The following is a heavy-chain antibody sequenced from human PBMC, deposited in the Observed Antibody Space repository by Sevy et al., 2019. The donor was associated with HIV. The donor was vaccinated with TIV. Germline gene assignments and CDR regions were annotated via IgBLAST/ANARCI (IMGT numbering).Heavy chain of an antibody. D-gene: IGHD3-10*01. Sequence: SETLSLTCSVSGDSIDDYYWSWIRQPPGKGLEWLGYSFHAGSTGYNPSLKSRVTISVDTSKNQFSLSLRSVTAADTAVYYCARTPYYFGSGPSRAFDVWRQGTVVTVSS. V-gene: IGHV4-59*01. CDR3: ARTPYYFGSGPSRAFDV. CDR2: SFHAGST. J-gene: IGHJ3*01. CDR1: GDSIDDYY.